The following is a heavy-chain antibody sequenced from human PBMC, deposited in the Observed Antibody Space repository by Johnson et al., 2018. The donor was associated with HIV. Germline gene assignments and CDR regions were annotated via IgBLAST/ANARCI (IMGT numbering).Heavy chain of an antibody. D-gene: IGHD5-24*01. J-gene: IGHJ3*02. CDR3: AKSPNYLGSIHDAFDI. Sequence: VQLVESGGDLVQPGRSLRLSCAGSGFNFGDYAMHWVRQGPGKGLEWVAGINWDSGSIGYVDSVKGRFTISRDNSKNMLYLQMNSLRAEDTAVYYCAKSPNYLGSIHDAFDIWGQGTMVTVSS. CDR1: GFNFGDYA. CDR2: INWDSGSI. V-gene: IGHV3-9*01.